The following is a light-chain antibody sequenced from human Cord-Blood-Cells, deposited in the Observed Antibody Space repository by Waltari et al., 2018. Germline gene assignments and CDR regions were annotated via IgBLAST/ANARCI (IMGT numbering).Light chain of an antibody. V-gene: IGKV1-39*01. J-gene: IGKJ2*01. Sequence: DLKNTQSPSSLSAYSAHSITITCRASQSISSYLNWYQQNTGKAPKLLIYAASSLQSGVPSRFSGSGSGTDFTLTISSLQPEDFATYYCQQSYSTPYTFGQGTKLEIK. CDR2: AAS. CDR1: QSISSY. CDR3: QQSYSTPYT.